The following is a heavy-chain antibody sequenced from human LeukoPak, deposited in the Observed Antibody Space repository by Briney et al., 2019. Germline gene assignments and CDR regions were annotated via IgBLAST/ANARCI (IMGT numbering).Heavy chain of an antibody. V-gene: IGHV1-8*01. Sequence: GASVKVPCKASGYTFTTYEINWVRQATGQGLEWMGWMNPNSGNTVYAHKFQGRVTMTRNTSISTAYMELSSLRSEDTAVYYCARRDYYGSGSYPYYYDYYMDVWGKGTTVTISS. CDR2: MNPNSGNT. CDR3: ARRDYYGSGSYPYYYDYYMDV. J-gene: IGHJ6*03. CDR1: GYTFTTYE. D-gene: IGHD3-10*01.